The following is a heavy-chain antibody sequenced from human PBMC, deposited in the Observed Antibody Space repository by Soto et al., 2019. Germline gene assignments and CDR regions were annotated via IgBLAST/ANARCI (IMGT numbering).Heavy chain of an antibody. CDR2: INPSGGST. V-gene: IGHV1-46*01. D-gene: IGHD2-2*01. Sequence: QVQLVQSGAEVKKPGASVKVSCKASGYTFTSYYMHWVRQAPGQGLEWMGIINPSGGSTSYAQKFQRRVTMTRDTSTSTVYMELRSLRSEDTAVYYCAILRYQLPAPRDDYWGQGTLVTVSS. CDR3: AILRYQLPAPRDDY. CDR1: GYTFTSYY. J-gene: IGHJ4*02.